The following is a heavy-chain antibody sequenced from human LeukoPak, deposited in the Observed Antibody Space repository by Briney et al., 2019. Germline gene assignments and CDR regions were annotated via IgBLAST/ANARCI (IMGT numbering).Heavy chain of an antibody. D-gene: IGHD3-16*01. CDR2: IRYDGSNK. V-gene: IGHV3-30*02. Sequence: GGSLRLSCAASGFTFSSYGMHWVRQAPGKGLEWVAFIRYDGSNKYYADSVKGRFTISRDNSQNTLDLQMNSLRPEDTAVYYCAKDPGRSLGGDHWGQGTLVTVSS. J-gene: IGHJ5*02. CDR3: AKDPGRSLGGDH. CDR1: GFTFSSYG.